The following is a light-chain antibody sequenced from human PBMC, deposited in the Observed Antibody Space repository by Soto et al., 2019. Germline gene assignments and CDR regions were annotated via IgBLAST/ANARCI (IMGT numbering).Light chain of an antibody. CDR3: QSYDADFVI. V-gene: IGLV6-57*02. Sequence: LTQPASVSGSPGQSITISCTGTNSDIGSYDYVSWYQHHPGTAPTTVIYENKLRPSGGPGRFSGSTDGSSNSASLTISGLQTEDEADYYCQSYDADFVIFGGGTKLTVL. CDR2: ENK. J-gene: IGLJ2*01. CDR1: NSDIGSYDY.